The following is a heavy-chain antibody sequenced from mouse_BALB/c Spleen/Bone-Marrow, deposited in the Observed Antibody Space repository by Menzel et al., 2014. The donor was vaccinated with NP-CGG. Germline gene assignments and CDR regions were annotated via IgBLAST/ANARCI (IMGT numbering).Heavy chain of an antibody. Sequence: VQLQQSGAELVKPGASVKLSCKASGYTFTNYWMHWVRLTPGQGFEWIGEINPNNGGTNYNEKFKRKATLTVDKSSSTASMQLSSLTSEYSAVYYGTIGGFDYWGQGTTLTVSS. V-gene: IGHV1S16*01. J-gene: IGHJ2*01. CDR2: INPNNGGT. CDR1: GYTFTNYW. CDR3: TIGGFDY.